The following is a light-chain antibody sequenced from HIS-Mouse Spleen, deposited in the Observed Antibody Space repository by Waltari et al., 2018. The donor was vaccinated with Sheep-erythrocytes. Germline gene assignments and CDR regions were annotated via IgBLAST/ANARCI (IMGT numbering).Light chain of an antibody. CDR1: QSVSSSY. J-gene: IGKJ3*01. CDR3: QQYGSSRQQTFT. CDR2: GAS. V-gene: IGKV3-20*01. Sequence: EIVLTQSPGTLSLSPGERATLSCRASQSVSSSYLAWYQQKPGQAPRLLIYGASSRATGIPDRFSGSGSGTDFTLTISRLEPEDFAVYYCQQYGSSRQQTFTFVPGTKVDIK.